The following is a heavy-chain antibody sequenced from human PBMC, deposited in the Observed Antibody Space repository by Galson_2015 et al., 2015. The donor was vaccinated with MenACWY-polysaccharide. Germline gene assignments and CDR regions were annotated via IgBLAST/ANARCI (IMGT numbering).Heavy chain of an antibody. Sequence: SLRLSCAASGFDFSSYAMSWVRQAPGKGLEWVSTMSGRRGYTYYAESVKGRFTISRDNYNFKNTLYLQMSNLRADDTAIYSCATPPKGTGNWWYDLRGQGTLVTVSS. J-gene: IGHJ4*02. CDR3: ATPPKGTGNWWYDL. D-gene: IGHD2-15*01. CDR1: GFDFSSYA. V-gene: IGHV3-23*01. CDR2: MSGRRGYT.